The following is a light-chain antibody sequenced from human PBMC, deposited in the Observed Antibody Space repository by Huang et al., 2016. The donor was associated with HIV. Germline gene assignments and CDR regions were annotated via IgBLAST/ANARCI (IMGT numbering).Light chain of an antibody. J-gene: IGKJ2*01. CDR1: QSVSSRY. CDR3: HQYGSSPPYT. V-gene: IGKV3-20*01. CDR2: GAS. Sequence: EIVLTQSPGTLSLSPGERATLSCRASQSVSSRYLVWYQQKPGQAPRLLIHGASSSDTGIPDRFSGSGSGTDFTLTISRLEPEDFAVYYCHQYGSSPPYTFGQGTKLEIK.